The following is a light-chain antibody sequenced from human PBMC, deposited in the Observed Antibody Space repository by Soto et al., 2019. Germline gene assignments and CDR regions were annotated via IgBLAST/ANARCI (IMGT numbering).Light chain of an antibody. CDR1: GIDVGGYDA. J-gene: IGLJ1*01. CDR3: VSFVIGGAYV. CDR2: HVN. V-gene: IGLV2-14*03. Sequence: QSALTQPASVSGFPGQSITISCTGTGIDVGGYDAVSWYQEHPGKAPKLLIYHVNNRPSGTSDRFSGSKSDITASLTISGVQTEDEAAYYCVSFVIGGAYVFGTGTKLTVL.